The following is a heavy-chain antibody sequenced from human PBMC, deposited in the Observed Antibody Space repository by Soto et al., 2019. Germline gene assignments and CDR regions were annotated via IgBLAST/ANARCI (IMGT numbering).Heavy chain of an antibody. D-gene: IGHD3-10*01. CDR2: LSGSGGTT. CDR1: GFTFSTYA. V-gene: IGHV3-23*01. CDR3: AKQRAGDGSGRDTYYFDC. Sequence: EVQLLESGGGLVQPGGSLRLSCSTSGFTFSTYAMNWVRQAPGKGLEWVSALSGSGGTTYYADSVRGRFTISRDNSKNTLFLQMNSLRAEDTALYYCAKQRAGDGSGRDTYYFDCWGQGTPVTVSS. J-gene: IGHJ4*02.